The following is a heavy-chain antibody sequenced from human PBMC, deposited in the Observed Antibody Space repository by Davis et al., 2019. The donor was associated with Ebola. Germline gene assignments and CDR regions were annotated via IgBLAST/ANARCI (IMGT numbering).Heavy chain of an antibody. Sequence: GESLKISCAASGFTFSSYAMHWVRQAPGKGLEWVAVISYDGSNKYYADSVKGRFTISRDNSKNTLYLQMNSLRAEDTAVYYCARGSRPDDAFDIWGQGTMVTVSS. CDR1: GFTFSSYA. CDR2: ISYDGSNK. CDR3: ARGSRPDDAFDI. J-gene: IGHJ3*02. V-gene: IGHV3-30*04.